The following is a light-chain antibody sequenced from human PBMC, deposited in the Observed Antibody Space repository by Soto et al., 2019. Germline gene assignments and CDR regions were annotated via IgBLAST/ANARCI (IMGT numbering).Light chain of an antibody. CDR1: SSDVGSYNL. CDR2: DVN. J-gene: IGLJ1*01. Sequence: QSALTQPASVSGSPGQSITISCTGTSSDVGSYNLVSWFQQHPGKAPKLFIYDVNRRPSGVSDRLSGSKSANTASLTISGLQAEDEADYYCFSYAGAGTFVFGTGTKVTVL. CDR3: FSYAGAGTFV. V-gene: IGLV2-23*02.